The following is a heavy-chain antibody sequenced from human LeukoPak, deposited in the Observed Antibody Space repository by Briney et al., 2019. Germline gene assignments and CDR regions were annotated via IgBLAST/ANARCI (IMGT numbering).Heavy chain of an antibody. CDR3: ARGLTYYYDSSGYYYDAFDV. CDR1: GFTFSTYW. V-gene: IGHV3-7*04. CDR2: IRQDGSEK. Sequence: GGSLRLSCAASGFTFSTYWMTWVRQAPGKGLEWVANIRQDGSEKYYVDSVKGRFTISRDNAKNSLYLQMNSLRAEDTAVFYCARGLTYYYDSSGYYYDAFDVWGQGTMVTVSS. J-gene: IGHJ3*01. D-gene: IGHD3-22*01.